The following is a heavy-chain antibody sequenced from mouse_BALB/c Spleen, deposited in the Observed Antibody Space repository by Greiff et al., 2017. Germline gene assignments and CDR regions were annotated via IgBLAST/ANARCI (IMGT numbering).Heavy chain of an antibody. CDR2: IYPGNVNT. CDR3: TRAGPMDY. Sequence: VQLQQSGPELVKPGASVRISCKASGYTFTSYYIHWVKQRPGQGLEWIGWIYPGNVNTKYNEKFKGKATLTADKSSSTAYVQLSSLNSEDSAVYCCTRAGPMDYWGQGTSVTVSS. CDR1: GYTFTSYY. J-gene: IGHJ4*01. V-gene: IGHV1S56*01.